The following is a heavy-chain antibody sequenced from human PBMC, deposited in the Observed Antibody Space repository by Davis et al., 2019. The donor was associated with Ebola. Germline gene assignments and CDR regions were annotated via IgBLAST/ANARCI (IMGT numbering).Heavy chain of an antibody. CDR1: GLTFSDVW. D-gene: IGHD3-16*01. CDR3: ARRGDRHWFDS. J-gene: IGHJ5*01. V-gene: IGHV3-7*01. CDR2: INQEGSQK. Sequence: GGSLRLSCAASGLTFSDVWMSWVRQAPGKGLEWVASINQEGSQKYYVDSVKGRFTISRDDAMKSQYLQMNSLRGEDTAVYYCARRGDRHWFDSWGQGTLVTVSS.